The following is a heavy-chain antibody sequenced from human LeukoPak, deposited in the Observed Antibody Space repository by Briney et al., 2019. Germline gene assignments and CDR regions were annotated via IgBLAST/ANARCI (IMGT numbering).Heavy chain of an antibody. Sequence: PSETLSLTCTVSGGSISSSSYYWGWIRQPPGKGLEWVSVIYSGGSTYYADSVKGRFTISRDNSKNTLYLQMNSLRAEDTAVYYCARGGYYDSSGYPPIWGQGTMVTVSS. CDR1: GGSISSSSYY. V-gene: IGHV3-66*01. CDR2: IYSGGST. J-gene: IGHJ3*02. D-gene: IGHD3-22*01. CDR3: ARGGYYDSSGYPPI.